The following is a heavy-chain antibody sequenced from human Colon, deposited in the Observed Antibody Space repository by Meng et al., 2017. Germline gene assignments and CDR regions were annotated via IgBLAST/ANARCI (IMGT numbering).Heavy chain of an antibody. D-gene: IGHD3-10*01. J-gene: IGHJ3*02. Sequence: GESLKISCAASGFTFDDYAMHWVRQAPGKGLEWVSVIYSGGSTYYADSVKGRFTISRDNSKNTLYPQMNSLRAEDTAVYYCAKVVPRGELSPLDAFDIWGQGTMVTVSS. CDR1: GFTFDDYA. CDR3: AKVVPRGELSPLDAFDI. CDR2: IYSGGST. V-gene: IGHV3-23*03.